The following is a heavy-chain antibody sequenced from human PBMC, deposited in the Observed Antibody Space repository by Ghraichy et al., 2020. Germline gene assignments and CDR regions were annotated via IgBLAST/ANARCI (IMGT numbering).Heavy chain of an antibody. V-gene: IGHV3-15*01. CDR2: IKSKTDGGTT. J-gene: IGHJ6*02. CDR1: GFIFSNAW. Sequence: GGSLRLSCAASGFIFSNAWMSWVRQTPGKGLEWVGRIKSKTDGGTTDYAAPVKGRFTISRDDSKNTLYLQMNSLKSEDTAVYYCTTDPEWELLSYYYGMDVWGQGTTLTVSS. D-gene: IGHD1-26*01. CDR3: TTDPEWELLSYYYGMDV.